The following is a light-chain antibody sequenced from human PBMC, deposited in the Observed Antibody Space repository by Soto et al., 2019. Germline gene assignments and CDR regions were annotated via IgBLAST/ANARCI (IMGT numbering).Light chain of an antibody. V-gene: IGKV3-15*01. J-gene: IGKJ2*01. CDR1: HSVSGG. Sequence: EIVMTQSPATLSVSPGERATLSCRASHSVSGGLAWYQQKPGQAPRLLIYRASIRVTGIPARFSGSGSGTECTLTISSLQSEDFAVYYCQQNNNWPYTFGQGTKLEIK. CDR2: RAS. CDR3: QQNNNWPYT.